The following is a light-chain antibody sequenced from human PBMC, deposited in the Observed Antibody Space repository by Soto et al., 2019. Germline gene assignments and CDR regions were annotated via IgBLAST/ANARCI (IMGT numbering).Light chain of an antibody. CDR2: DAS. Sequence: DIQMTQSPSTLSASVGDRITITCRASQSVSRRLAWFQQKPGKAPKLLIYDASSLESGVPSRFSGRGSGTEFSLTISSLQPDDCATYYCHTYNSYSLHTFGHGTKLDIK. V-gene: IGKV1-5*01. CDR1: QSVSRR. CDR3: HTYNSYSLHT. J-gene: IGKJ2*01.